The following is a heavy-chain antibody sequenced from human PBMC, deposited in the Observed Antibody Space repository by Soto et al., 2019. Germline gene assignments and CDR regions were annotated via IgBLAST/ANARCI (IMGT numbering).Heavy chain of an antibody. Sequence: SVKVSCKASGGTFSSYTISWVRQAPGQGLEWMGRIIPILGIANYAQKFQGRVTITRDTSASTAYMELSSLRSEDTAVYYCAIGRYYYDSSGYFGLNYYGMDVWGQGTTVTSP. CDR1: GGTFSSYT. V-gene: IGHV1-69*02. CDR3: AIGRYYYDSSGYFGLNYYGMDV. CDR2: IIPILGIA. J-gene: IGHJ6*02. D-gene: IGHD3-22*01.